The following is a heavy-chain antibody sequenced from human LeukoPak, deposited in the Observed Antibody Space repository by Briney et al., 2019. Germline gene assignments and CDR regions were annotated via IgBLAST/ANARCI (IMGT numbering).Heavy chain of an antibody. CDR2: ISSSGDNT. D-gene: IGHD1-1*01. CDR3: AKVKALDAVASYFDY. V-gene: IGHV3-23*01. CDR1: GFVFSTYA. Sequence: PGGSLRLSCAASGFVFSTYAMGWVRQAPGKGLEWVSAISSSGDNTYYADSVKGQFTISRDNSKNTLDLQMNSLRAEDTAMYHCAKVKALDAVASYFDYWGKGTLVTVSS. J-gene: IGHJ4*02.